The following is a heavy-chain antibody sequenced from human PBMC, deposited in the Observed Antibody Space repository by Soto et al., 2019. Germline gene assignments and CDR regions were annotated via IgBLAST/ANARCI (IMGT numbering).Heavy chain of an antibody. J-gene: IGHJ4*02. CDR1: GFTFRTYS. V-gene: IGHV3-48*01. Sequence: GGSLRLSCAASGFTFRTYSMSWVRQAPGKGLEWVSYISSISNTIYYADSVKGRFTISRDNAKNSLYLHMNSLSAEDTAVYYCARDRGCSGGICYRDLGYWGQGTLVTVSS. CDR2: ISSISNTI. D-gene: IGHD2-15*01. CDR3: ARDRGCSGGICYRDLGY.